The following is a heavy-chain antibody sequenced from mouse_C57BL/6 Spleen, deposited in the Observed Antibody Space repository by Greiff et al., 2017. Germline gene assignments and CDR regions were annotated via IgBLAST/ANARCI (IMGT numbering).Heavy chain of an antibody. CDR3: ARSGFIEGYFDY. CDR2: INPSSGYT. J-gene: IGHJ2*01. V-gene: IGHV1-4*01. D-gene: IGHD1-1*01. Sequence: VHLVESGAELARPGASVKMSCKASGYTFTSYTMHWVKQRPGQGLEWIGYINPSSGYTKYNQKFKDKATLTADKSSSTAYMQLSSLTSEDSAVYYCARSGFIEGYFDYWGQGTTLTVSS. CDR1: GYTFTSYT.